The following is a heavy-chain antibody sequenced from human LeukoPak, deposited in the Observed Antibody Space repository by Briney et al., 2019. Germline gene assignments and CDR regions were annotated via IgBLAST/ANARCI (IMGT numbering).Heavy chain of an antibody. CDR1: GGSISSYY. D-gene: IGHD5-24*01. CDR2: IYYSGST. CDR3: ARGRVGGNY. V-gene: IGHV4-59*01. J-gene: IGHJ4*02. Sequence: PSETLSLTCTVSGGSISSYYWSWIRQPPGKGLEWIGSIYYSGSTNYNPSPKSRVTISVDTSKNQFSLKLSSVTAADTAVYFCARGRVGGNYWGQGTLVTVSS.